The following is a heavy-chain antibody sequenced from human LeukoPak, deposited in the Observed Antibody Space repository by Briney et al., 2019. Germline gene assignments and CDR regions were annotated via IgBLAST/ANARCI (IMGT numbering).Heavy chain of an antibody. V-gene: IGHV4-59*08. Sequence: SETLSLTCTVSGGSISSYYWSWIRQPPGKGLEWIGCVYYSGSTNYNPSLKSRVTISVDTSKNQFSLKLSSVTAADTAVYYCARSMGYFDYWGQGTLVTVSS. D-gene: IGHD5-24*01. CDR3: ARSMGYFDY. J-gene: IGHJ4*02. CDR2: VYYSGST. CDR1: GGSISSYY.